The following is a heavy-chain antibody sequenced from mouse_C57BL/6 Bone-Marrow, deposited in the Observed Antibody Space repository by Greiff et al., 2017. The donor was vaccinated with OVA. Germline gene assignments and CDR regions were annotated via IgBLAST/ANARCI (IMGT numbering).Heavy chain of an antibody. V-gene: IGHV14-4*01. CDR2: IDPENGNT. Sequence: EVQLQQSGAELVRPGASVKLSCTASGFNIKDDYMHWVKQRPEQGLEWIGWIDPENGNTKYAPKFQGKATITADTSYNTAYLQLSSLTSEDTAIYYCARRGLRWFAYWGQGTLVTVSA. J-gene: IGHJ3*01. D-gene: IGHD2-4*01. CDR1: GFNIKDDY. CDR3: ARRGLRWFAY.